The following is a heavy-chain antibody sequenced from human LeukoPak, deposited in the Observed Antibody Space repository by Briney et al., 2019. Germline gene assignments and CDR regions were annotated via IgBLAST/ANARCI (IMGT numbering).Heavy chain of an antibody. Sequence: GASVKVSCKASGYTFTSYGISWVRQAPGQGLEWMGWISAYNGNTNYAQKLQGRVTMTRNTSISTAYMELSSLRSEDTAVYYCAREGGYKPFGYWGQGTLVTVSS. D-gene: IGHD5-24*01. CDR2: ISAYNGNT. J-gene: IGHJ4*02. CDR1: GYTFTSYG. V-gene: IGHV1-18*01. CDR3: AREGGYKPFGY.